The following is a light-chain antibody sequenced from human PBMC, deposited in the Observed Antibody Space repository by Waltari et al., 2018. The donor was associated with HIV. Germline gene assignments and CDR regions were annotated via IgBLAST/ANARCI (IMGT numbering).Light chain of an antibody. CDR1: SSNLGTNT. J-gene: IGLJ3*02. CDR2: NNN. CDR3: AACDDSLNGKVV. Sequence: QSVLTQPPSASGTPGPRVTISCSGSSSNLGTNTVSWYQQVPGTSPKHLIYNNNQRPSGVPDRLFCSKSGTATAVAITGLQSEDEADYHCAACDDSLNGKVVFCGGTKLTVL. V-gene: IGLV1-44*01.